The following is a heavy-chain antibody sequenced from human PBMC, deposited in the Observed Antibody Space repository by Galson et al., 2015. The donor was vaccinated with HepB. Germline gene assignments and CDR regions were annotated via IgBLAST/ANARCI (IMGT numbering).Heavy chain of an antibody. CDR1: GFTFSSYS. CDR3: ARALGRNLAYFDY. Sequence: SLRLSCAASGFTFSSYSMNWVRQAPGKGLEWVSSISSSSSYIYYADSVKGRFTISRDNAKNSLYLQMNSLRAEDTAVYYCARALGRNLAYFDYWGQGTLVTVSS. J-gene: IGHJ4*02. CDR2: ISSSSSYI. D-gene: IGHD1-26*01. V-gene: IGHV3-21*01.